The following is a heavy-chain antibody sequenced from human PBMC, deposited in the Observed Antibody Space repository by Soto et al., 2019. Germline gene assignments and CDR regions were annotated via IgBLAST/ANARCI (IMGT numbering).Heavy chain of an antibody. Sequence: PGEYLKISCAASGVTFSSYAMSWVRQAPGKGLKWVSAISGSGGSTYYADSVKGRFTISRDNSKNTLYLQMNSLRAEDTAVYYCAKDRGYCISNSCPRGWFDSWGQGTLVTVSS. CDR3: AKDRGYCISNSCPRGWFDS. CDR2: ISGSGGST. V-gene: IGHV3-23*01. D-gene: IGHD2-2*01. CDR1: GVTFSSYA. J-gene: IGHJ5*01.